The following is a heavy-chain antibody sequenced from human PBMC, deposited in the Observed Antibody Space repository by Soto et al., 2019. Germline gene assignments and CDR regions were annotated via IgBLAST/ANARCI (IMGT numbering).Heavy chain of an antibody. D-gene: IGHD6-19*01. J-gene: IGHJ6*02. CDR1: GFTFSSYA. CDR2: ISYDGSNK. CDR3: ARDSAVAGWWGGYYGMDV. V-gene: IGHV3-30-3*01. Sequence: QVQLVESGGGVVQPGRSLRLSCAASGFTFSSYAMHWVRQAPGKGLEWVAVISYDGSNKYYADSVKGRFTISRDNSKNTLYLQMNSLRAEDTAVYYCARDSAVAGWWGGYYGMDVWGQGTTVTVSS.